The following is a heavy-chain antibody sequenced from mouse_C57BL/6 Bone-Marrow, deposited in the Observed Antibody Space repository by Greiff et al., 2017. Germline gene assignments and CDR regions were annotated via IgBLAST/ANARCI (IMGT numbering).Heavy chain of an antibody. Sequence: QVQLQQSGAELARPGASVKMSCKASGYTFTSYWITWVKQRPGQGLEWIGDIYPGSGSTNYNEKFKSKATLTVDTSSSTAYMQLSSLTSEDSAVYYCARRVQAWFAYWGQGTLVTVSA. D-gene: IGHD3-2*02. CDR1: GYTFTSYW. CDR2: IYPGSGST. CDR3: ARRVQAWFAY. J-gene: IGHJ3*01. V-gene: IGHV1-55*01.